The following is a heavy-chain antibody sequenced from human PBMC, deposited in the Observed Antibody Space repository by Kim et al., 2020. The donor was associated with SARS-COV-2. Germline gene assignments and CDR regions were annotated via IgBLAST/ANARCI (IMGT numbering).Heavy chain of an antibody. J-gene: IGHJ4*02. V-gene: IGHV3-43*01. D-gene: IGHD6-19*01. CDR3: AKEGAGTYDY. CDR2: ISWDGGST. CDR1: GFTFDDYT. Sequence: GGSLRLSCAASGFTFDDYTMHWVRQAPGKGLEWVSLISWDGGSTYYADSVKGRFTISRDNSKNSLYLQMNSLRTEDTALYYCAKEGAGTYDYWGQGTLVTVSS.